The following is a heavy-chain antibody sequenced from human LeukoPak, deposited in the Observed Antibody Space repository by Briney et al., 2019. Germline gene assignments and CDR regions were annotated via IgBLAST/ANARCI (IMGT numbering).Heavy chain of an antibody. CDR2: IYYSGST. CDR3: ARGDRISSSKFDY. J-gene: IGHJ4*02. V-gene: IGHV4-39*07. CDR1: GGSISSSSYY. D-gene: IGHD6-6*01. Sequence: SEPLSLTCTVSGGSISSSSYYWGWIRQPPGKGLEWIGSIYYSGSTYYNPSLKSRVTISVDTSKNQFSLKVSSVTAADTAVYYCARGDRISSSKFDYWGQGTLVTVSS.